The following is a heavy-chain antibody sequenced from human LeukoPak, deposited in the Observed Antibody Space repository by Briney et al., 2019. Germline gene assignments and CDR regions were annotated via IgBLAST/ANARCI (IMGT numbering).Heavy chain of an antibody. J-gene: IGHJ4*02. CDR2: IFYSGSP. D-gene: IGHD6-13*01. CDR1: GVSISSYY. V-gene: IGHV4-59*08. CDR3: ARVGHIVAAGTYDY. Sequence: SQTLSLTCTVSGVSISSYYWSWIRQPPGEGLEWIGNIFYSGSPNYKSSLKSRVTTPFDTSKNQFSLKLSAVTAADTAVYYCARVGHIVAAGTYDYWGQGTLVTVSS.